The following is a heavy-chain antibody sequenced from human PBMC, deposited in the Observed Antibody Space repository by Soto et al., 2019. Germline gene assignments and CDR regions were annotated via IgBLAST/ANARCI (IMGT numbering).Heavy chain of an antibody. V-gene: IGHV3-30*04. D-gene: IGHD3-22*01. Sequence: GGPMRVPCGASGFSFSNFAMTWIIQAPGKGLEWVAAISHDGTNKNYGDSVKGRFTISRDNSKKTLYLQMNSLRPEDTALYYCAKDEYYYSRSGYYVFDSWGQGTLVTVSS. CDR2: ISHDGTNK. J-gene: IGHJ4*02. CDR3: AKDEYYYSRSGYYVFDS. CDR1: GFSFSNFA.